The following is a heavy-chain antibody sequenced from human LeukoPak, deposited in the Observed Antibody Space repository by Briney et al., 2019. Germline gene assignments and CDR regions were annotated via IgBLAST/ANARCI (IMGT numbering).Heavy chain of an antibody. CDR2: IQHDGSGK. Sequence: GGSLRLSCAASGFSFSTYGMHWVRQAPGKGLEWVANIQHDGSGKYYVDSVKGRFTISRDNAKNSLYLQMNSLRAEDTAVYYCASIAAPLGEYFDYWGQGTLVTVSS. V-gene: IGHV3-7*01. D-gene: IGHD6-6*01. J-gene: IGHJ4*02. CDR3: ASIAAPLGEYFDY. CDR1: GFSFSTYG.